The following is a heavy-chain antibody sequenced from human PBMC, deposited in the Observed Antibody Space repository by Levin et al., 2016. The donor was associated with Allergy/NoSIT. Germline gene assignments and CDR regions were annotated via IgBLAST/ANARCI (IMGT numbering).Heavy chain of an antibody. V-gene: IGHV1-3*01. D-gene: IGHD2-2*01. CDR2: INAGNGNT. CDR3: ARDPDIIVVPAASRKDYYYGMDV. Sequence: WVRQAPGQRLEWMGWINAGNGNTKYSQKFQGRVTITRDTSASTAYMELSSLRSEDTAVYYCARDPDIIVVPAASRKDYYYGMDVWGQGTAVTVSS. J-gene: IGHJ6*02.